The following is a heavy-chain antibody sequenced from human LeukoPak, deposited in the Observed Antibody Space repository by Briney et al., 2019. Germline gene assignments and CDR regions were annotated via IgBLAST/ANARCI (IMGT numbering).Heavy chain of an antibody. V-gene: IGHV3-33*06. CDR1: GFTFSSYG. D-gene: IGHD6-13*01. J-gene: IGHJ4*02. CDR2: IWYDGSNK. CDR3: AKDRSSSWALDY. Sequence: PGRSLRLSCAASGFTFSSYGMHWVRQAPGKGLEWVAVIWYDGSNKYYADSVKGRFTISRDNSKNTLYLQMNSLRAEDTAVYYCAKDRSSSWALDYWGQGTLVTVSS.